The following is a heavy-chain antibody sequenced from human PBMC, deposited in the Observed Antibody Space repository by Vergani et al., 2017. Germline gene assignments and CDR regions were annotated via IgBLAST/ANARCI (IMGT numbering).Heavy chain of an antibody. Sequence: EVQLVESGGGLVKPGGSLRLSCAASGFSLSRFWMSWVRQAPEKGLEWVAHISPDGSATSYVDSVKGRFTISRDNTKNSLSLQMSGLRVEDTAVYYCVRGLEDYYDSSGYLGGMDVWGQGTTVTVSS. J-gene: IGHJ6*02. CDR2: ISPDGSAT. CDR3: VRGLEDYYDSSGYLGGMDV. CDR1: GFSLSRFW. D-gene: IGHD3-22*01. V-gene: IGHV3-7*01.